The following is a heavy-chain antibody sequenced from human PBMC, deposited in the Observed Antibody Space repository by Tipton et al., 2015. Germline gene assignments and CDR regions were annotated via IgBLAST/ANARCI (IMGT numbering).Heavy chain of an antibody. V-gene: IGHV3-23*01. CDR2: ISGSGGST. J-gene: IGHJ4*02. D-gene: IGHD6-19*01. CDR1: GFTFSSYA. Sequence: GSLRLSCAASGFTFSSYAMSWVRQAPGKGLEWVSAISGSGGSTYYADSVKGRFTISRDNAKNSLYLQMNSLRAEDTAVYYCAREGSGWYGADYWGQGTLVTVSS. CDR3: AREGSGWYGADY.